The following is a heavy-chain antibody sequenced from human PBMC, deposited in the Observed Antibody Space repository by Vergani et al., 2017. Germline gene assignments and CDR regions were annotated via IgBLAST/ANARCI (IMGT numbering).Heavy chain of an antibody. V-gene: IGHV3-30-3*01. CDR1: GFTFSSYA. D-gene: IGHD3-22*01. CDR2: ISYDGSNK. J-gene: IGHJ6*02. CDR3: ARVNYYDSSGYSVVYYYYGMDV. Sequence: QVQLVESGGGVVQPGRSLRLSCAASGFTFSSYAMHWVRQAPGQGLEWVAVISYDGSNKYYADSVKGRFTISRDNAKNSLYLQMNSLRAEDTAVYYWARVNYYDSSGYSVVYYYYGMDVWGQGTTVTVSS.